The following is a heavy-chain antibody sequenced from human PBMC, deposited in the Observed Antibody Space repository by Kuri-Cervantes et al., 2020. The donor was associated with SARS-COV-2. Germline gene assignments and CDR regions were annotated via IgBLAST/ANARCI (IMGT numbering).Heavy chain of an antibody. Sequence: ASVKVSCKSSGLTFVNYAMHWVRQAPGQRLEWMGWINPNSGGTNYAQKFQGWVAMTRDTSLSTAYMELSRLRSDDTAVYYCAGGEGVRGLLVMFQWRGAGPLDFWGQGTLVTVSS. CDR1: GLTFVNYA. J-gene: IGHJ4*02. V-gene: IGHV1-2*04. CDR3: AGGEGVRGLLVMFQWRGAGPLDF. D-gene: IGHD3-10*01. CDR2: INPNSGGT.